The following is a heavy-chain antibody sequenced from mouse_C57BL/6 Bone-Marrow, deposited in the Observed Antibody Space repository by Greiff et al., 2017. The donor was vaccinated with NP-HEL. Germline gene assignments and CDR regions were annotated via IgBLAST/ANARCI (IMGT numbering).Heavy chain of an antibody. V-gene: IGHV1-75*01. CDR3: ARGRTTVVEGAMDY. Sequence: PGQGLEWIGWIFPGSGSTYYNEKFKGKATLTVDKSSSTAYMLLSSLTSEDSAVYFCARGRTTVVEGAMDYWGQGTSVTVSS. D-gene: IGHD1-1*01. CDR2: IFPGSGST. J-gene: IGHJ4*01.